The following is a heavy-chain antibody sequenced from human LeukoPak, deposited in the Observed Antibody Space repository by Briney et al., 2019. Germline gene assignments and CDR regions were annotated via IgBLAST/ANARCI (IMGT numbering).Heavy chain of an antibody. CDR2: ISGSGGST. CDR3: AKERSYYDFWSGPPLPIDY. CDR1: GFTFSNYA. V-gene: IGHV3-23*01. J-gene: IGHJ4*02. D-gene: IGHD3-3*01. Sequence: GGSLRLSCAASGFTFSNYAMSWVRQAPGKGLEWVSTISGSGGSTSYADSVKGRFTISRDNSKNNLYLQMNSLRAEDTAVYYCAKERSYYDFWSGPPLPIDYWGQGTLVTVSS.